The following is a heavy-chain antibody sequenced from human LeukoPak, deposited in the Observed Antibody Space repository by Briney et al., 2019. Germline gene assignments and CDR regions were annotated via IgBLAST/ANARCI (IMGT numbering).Heavy chain of an antibody. V-gene: IGHV4-39*01. Sequence: SETLSLTCTVSGGSISSSSYYWGWIRQPPGKGLEWIGSIYYSGSTYYNPSLKSRVTISVDTSKNQFSLKLSSVTAADTAVYYCAILYSYAYGIHFADCGQASLVTVSA. CDR1: GGSISSSSYY. D-gene: IGHD5-18*01. J-gene: IGHJ4*02. CDR3: AILYSYAYGIHFAD. CDR2: IYYSGST.